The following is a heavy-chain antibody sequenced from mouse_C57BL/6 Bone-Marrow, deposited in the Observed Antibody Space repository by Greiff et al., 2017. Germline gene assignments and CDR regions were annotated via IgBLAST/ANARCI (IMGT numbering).Heavy chain of an antibody. D-gene: IGHD1-1*01. V-gene: IGHV1-53*01. CDR3: ARSITTVVATRYFDV. J-gene: IGHJ1*03. CDR1: GYTFTSYW. Sequence: QVQLQQPGTELVKPGASVKLSCKASGYTFTSYWMHWVKQRPGQGLEWIGNINPSNGGTNYNEKFKSKATLTVDKSSSTAYMELHSLTSEDSAVYFCARSITTVVATRYFDVWGTGTTVTVSS. CDR2: INPSNGGT.